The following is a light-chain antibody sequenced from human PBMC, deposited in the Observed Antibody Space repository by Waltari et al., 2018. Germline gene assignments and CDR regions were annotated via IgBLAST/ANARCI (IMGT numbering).Light chain of an antibody. CDR1: QGIGTW. CDR2: GAS. V-gene: IGKV1-12*01. J-gene: IGKJ4*01. Sequence: DIQMTQSPSSVSASVGDRVTISCRASQGIGTWLAWYQQKPGKAPNLLIHGASSLQSGVPSRFSDSGSVTEFTLTINGLQPEDFATYYCQQTDSFPLTFGGGTKVEMK. CDR3: QQTDSFPLT.